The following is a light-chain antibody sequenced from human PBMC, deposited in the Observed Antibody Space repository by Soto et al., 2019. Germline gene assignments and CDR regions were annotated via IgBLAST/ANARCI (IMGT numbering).Light chain of an antibody. CDR1: QSVSNY. J-gene: IGKJ2*01. CDR2: DAS. CDR3: QQRSSWYS. Sequence: LTQSPATLSLSPGEGATLSCRASQSVSNYIAWYQQKPGQAPRVLIYDASNRAAGVPARFSGSGSGTDFTLTISSLEPEDFAVYYCQQRSSWYSFGQGTKVDIK. V-gene: IGKV3-11*01.